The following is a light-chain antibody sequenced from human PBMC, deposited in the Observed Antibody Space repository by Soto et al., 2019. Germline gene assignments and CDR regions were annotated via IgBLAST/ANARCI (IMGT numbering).Light chain of an antibody. CDR1: TSNIGAGYG. CDR3: QPYDSSLTYVV. CDR2: GNS. Sequence: QDVLTQPPSVSGAPGQRVTISCTGSTSNIGAGYGVHWYQHLPGTAPKLLMYGNSIRPSGVPDRFSGSKSGASASLAITGRQADDEAEYYCQPYDSSLTYVVFGGGTKLTVL. V-gene: IGLV1-40*01. J-gene: IGLJ2*01.